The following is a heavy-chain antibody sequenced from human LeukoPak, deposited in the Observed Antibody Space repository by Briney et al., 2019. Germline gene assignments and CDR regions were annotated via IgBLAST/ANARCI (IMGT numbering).Heavy chain of an antibody. J-gene: IGHJ4*02. Sequence: GGSLRLSCAASGFTFSSYDMSWVRQAPGKGLEWVSAISGSGGSTYYADSVKGRFTISRDNSKNTLYLQMNSLRAEDTAVYYCAKGAYDSSGYPRTAPKYYFDYWGQGTLVTVSS. CDR1: GFTFSSYD. V-gene: IGHV3-23*01. CDR2: ISGSGGST. CDR3: AKGAYDSSGYPRTAPKYYFDY. D-gene: IGHD3-22*01.